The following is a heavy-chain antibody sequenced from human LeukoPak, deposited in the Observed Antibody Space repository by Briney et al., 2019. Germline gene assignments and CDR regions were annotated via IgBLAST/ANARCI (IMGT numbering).Heavy chain of an antibody. D-gene: IGHD1-26*01. CDR2: IIPIFGTA. CDR3: ARSGSYYDQFDY. CDR1: GCTFSSYA. J-gene: IGHJ4*02. V-gene: IGHV1-69*13. Sequence: ASVKVSCKSSGCTFSSYAISWVRQAPAQGLEWMGGIIPIFGTANYAQKFQGRVTITADESTSTAYMELSSLRSEDTAVYYCARSGSYYDQFDYWGQGTLVTVSS.